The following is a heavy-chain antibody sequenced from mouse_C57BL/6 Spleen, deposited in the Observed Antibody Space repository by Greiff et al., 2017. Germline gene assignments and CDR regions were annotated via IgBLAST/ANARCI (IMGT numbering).Heavy chain of an antibody. J-gene: IGHJ3*01. CDR1: GFSLTSYG. V-gene: IGHV2-2*01. Sequence: QVQLKQSGPGLVQPSPSLSITCTVSGFSLTSYGVHWVRQSPGKGLEWLGVIWSGGSTDYNAAFISSLSISKDNSKSQVFFKMSSLQADDTAIYYCALSTVVGGFAYWGQGTLVTVSA. D-gene: IGHD1-1*01. CDR2: IWSGGST. CDR3: ALSTVVGGFAY.